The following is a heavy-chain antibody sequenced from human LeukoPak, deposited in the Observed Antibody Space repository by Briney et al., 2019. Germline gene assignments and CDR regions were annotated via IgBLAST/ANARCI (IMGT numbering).Heavy chain of an antibody. D-gene: IGHD3-9*01. Sequence: GGSLRLSCAASGFTFSSYWMHWVRQAPGKGLVWVSRINSDGSSTSYADSVKGRFTISRDNAKHTLYPQMNSLRAEDTAVYYCAREEPNYDILTGYLVSAFDIWGQGTMVTVSS. CDR1: GFTFSSYW. V-gene: IGHV3-74*01. CDR3: AREEPNYDILTGYLVSAFDI. CDR2: INSDGSST. J-gene: IGHJ3*02.